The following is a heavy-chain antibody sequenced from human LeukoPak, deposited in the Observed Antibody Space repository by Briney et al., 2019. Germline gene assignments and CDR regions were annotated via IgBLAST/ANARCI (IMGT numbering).Heavy chain of an antibody. J-gene: IGHJ5*02. Sequence: SETLSLTCTVSGGSISSSNWWSWVRQPPGKGLEWIGEIYHSGSTNYNPSLKSRVTISVDKSKNQFSLKLSSVTAADTAVYYCARKTFGRVVLNWFDPWGQGTLVTVSS. CDR2: IYHSGST. D-gene: IGHD3-16*01. V-gene: IGHV4-4*02. CDR1: GGSISSSNW. CDR3: ARKTFGRVVLNWFDP.